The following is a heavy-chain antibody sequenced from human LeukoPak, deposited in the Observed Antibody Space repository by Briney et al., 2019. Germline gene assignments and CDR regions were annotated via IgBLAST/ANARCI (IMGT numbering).Heavy chain of an antibody. J-gene: IGHJ4*02. CDR3: ARESVRRISMRSKGFFDY. V-gene: IGHV3-30*02. D-gene: IGHD3-22*01. CDR2: IRHDGSNK. CDR1: GFTFSSYG. Sequence: PGGSLRLSCAASGFTFSSYGMHWVRQAPGKGLEWVAFIRHDGSNKYYADSVKGRFTISRDNARNTLFLQMDSLRAEDTAVYYCARESVRRISMRSKGFFDYWGRGTRVTVSS.